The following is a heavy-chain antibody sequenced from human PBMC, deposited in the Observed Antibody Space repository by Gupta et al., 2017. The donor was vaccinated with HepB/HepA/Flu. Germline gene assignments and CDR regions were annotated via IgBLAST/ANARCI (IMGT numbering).Heavy chain of an antibody. V-gene: IGHV1-69*06. J-gene: IGHJ4*02. CDR3: ARGPLNYDFWSGYYQYYFDY. CDR2: IIPIFGTA. D-gene: IGHD3-3*01. CDR1: GGTFSSYA. Sequence: QVQLVQSWAEVMKPGSSVNASCKASGGTFSSYAISWVRPAPGHRLEWMGGIIPIFGTANYAQKFQGRVTITADKSTSTAYMELSSLRSEDTAVYYCARGPLNYDFWSGYYQYYFDYWGQGTLVTVSS.